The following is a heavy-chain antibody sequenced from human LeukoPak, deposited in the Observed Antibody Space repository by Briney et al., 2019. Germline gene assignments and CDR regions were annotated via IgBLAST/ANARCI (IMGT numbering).Heavy chain of an antibody. J-gene: IGHJ5*02. V-gene: IGHV3-20*04. CDR2: INWDGGST. CDR1: RVTFDDYG. CDR3: ASLDTNWFDP. Sequence: PGGSLRLSCAQPRVTFDDYGMSWVRQAPGKGRERVSGINWDGGSTGYADSVKGRFTISRDNAKNSLYLQMNSLRAEDTALYYCASLDTNWFDPWGQGTLVTVSS.